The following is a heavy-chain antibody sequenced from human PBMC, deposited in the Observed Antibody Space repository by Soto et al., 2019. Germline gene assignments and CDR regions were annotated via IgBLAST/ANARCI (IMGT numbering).Heavy chain of an antibody. J-gene: IGHJ3*02. D-gene: IGHD4-17*01. CDR2: IYHSGST. V-gene: IGHV4-38-2*02. Sequence: SETLSLTCTVSGYSITSGYYWGWIRQPPGKGLEWIGSIYHSGSTYYNPSLKSRVTISVDTSNNQFSLKLSSVAAADTAVYYCARDSYGGNSDFDIWGQGTMVTVSS. CDR1: GYSITSGYY. CDR3: ARDSYGGNSDFDI.